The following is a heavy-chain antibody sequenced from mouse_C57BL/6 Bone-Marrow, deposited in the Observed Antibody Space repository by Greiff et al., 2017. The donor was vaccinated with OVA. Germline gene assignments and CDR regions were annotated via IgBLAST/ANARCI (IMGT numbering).Heavy chain of an antibody. V-gene: IGHV1-81*01. Sequence: QVQLQQSGAELARPGASVKLSCKASGYTFTSYGISWVKQRTGQGLEWIGEIYPRSGNTYYNEKFKGKATLTADKSSSTAYMELRSLTSEDSAVYVCARSPYGNYRFAYWGQGTLVTVSA. J-gene: IGHJ3*01. CDR2: IYPRSGNT. D-gene: IGHD2-1*01. CDR1: GYTFTSYG. CDR3: ARSPYGNYRFAY.